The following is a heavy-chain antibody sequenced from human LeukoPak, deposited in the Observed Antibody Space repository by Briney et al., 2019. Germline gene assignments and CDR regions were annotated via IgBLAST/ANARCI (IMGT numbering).Heavy chain of an antibody. J-gene: IGHJ4*02. CDR1: GFTFSSYV. Sequence: PGGSLRLSCAASGFTFSSYVMSWVRQAPGVGLEWVSAIDGGGGRTWHADSVRGRFTISRDNSKNTLFMQMNSLRAEDTAVYYCAKDFYDSSGSRYDYWGQGTLVTVSS. V-gene: IGHV3-23*01. CDR2: IDGGGGRT. D-gene: IGHD3-22*01. CDR3: AKDFYDSSGSRYDY.